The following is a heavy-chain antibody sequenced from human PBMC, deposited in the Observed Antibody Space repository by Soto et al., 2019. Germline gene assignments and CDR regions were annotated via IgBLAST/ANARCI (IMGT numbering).Heavy chain of an antibody. CDR3: ARGGDIAVRPDGDYYSSVDV. J-gene: IGHJ6*02. D-gene: IGHD6-6*01. Sequence: QVQLVESGGGVVQPGRSLRVSCAASGFNFRNYAMHWVRQAPGKGLEWVAVISFDASNKYYAGSVKGRFTISRDNSKDTLYLQMSSLTAEDTAVYYCARGGDIAVRPDGDYYSSVDVWGQGTTVIVSS. CDR1: GFNFRNYA. CDR2: ISFDASNK. V-gene: IGHV3-30*04.